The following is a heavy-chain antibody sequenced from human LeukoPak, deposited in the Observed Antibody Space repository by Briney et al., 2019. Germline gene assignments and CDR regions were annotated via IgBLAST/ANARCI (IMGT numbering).Heavy chain of an antibody. Sequence: PSETLSLTCAVSGYSISSGYYWGWIRQPPGQGLEWIGSIYHSGRTYYNPSLKSRFTISVDTSKNQFSLKLSSVTAADTAVYYCARQWGYCSSTSCYSPTRFDPWGQGTLVTVSS. D-gene: IGHD2-2*02. J-gene: IGHJ5*02. V-gene: IGHV4-38-2*01. CDR3: ARQWGYCSSTSCYSPTRFDP. CDR2: IYHSGRT. CDR1: GYSISSGYY.